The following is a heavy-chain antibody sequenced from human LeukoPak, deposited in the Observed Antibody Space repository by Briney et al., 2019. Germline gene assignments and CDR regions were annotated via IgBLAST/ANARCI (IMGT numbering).Heavy chain of an antibody. V-gene: IGHV3-48*03. Sequence: GGSLRLSCAASGFTFSSYEMNWVRQAPGKGLEWVSYINSAGSTMYYADSVKGRFTISRDNAKNSLYLQMNSLRAEDTAVYYCARGQYYDILTGYYGPPFDYWGQGTLITVSP. J-gene: IGHJ4*02. CDR3: ARGQYYDILTGYYGPPFDY. CDR1: GFTFSSYE. D-gene: IGHD3-9*01. CDR2: INSAGSTM.